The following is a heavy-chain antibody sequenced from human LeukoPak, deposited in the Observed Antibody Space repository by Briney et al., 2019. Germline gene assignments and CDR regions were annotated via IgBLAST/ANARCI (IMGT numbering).Heavy chain of an antibody. D-gene: IGHD2-2*01. V-gene: IGHV1-18*01. CDR1: GYTFTSYG. CDR3: AREGVPAAIYDYYMDV. Sequence: ASVKVSCTASGYTFTSYGISWVRQAPGQGLEWMGWISAYNGNTNYAQKLQGRVTMTTDTSTSTAYMELRSLRSDDTAVYYCAREGVPAAIYDYYMDVWGKGTTVTVSS. J-gene: IGHJ6*03. CDR2: ISAYNGNT.